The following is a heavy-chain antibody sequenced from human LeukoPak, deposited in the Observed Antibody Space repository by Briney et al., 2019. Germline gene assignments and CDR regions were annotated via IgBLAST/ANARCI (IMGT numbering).Heavy chain of an antibody. D-gene: IGHD6-19*01. CDR2: IYYIGST. V-gene: IGHV4-59*01. Sequence: SETLSLTCTVSGGSISNYYWSWIRQPPGKGLEWVGYIYYIGSTNYNPSLKSRVTISVDTSKNQFSLKLSSVTAADTAVYYCARGSSGSDYWGQGTLVTVFS. CDR3: ARGSSGSDY. J-gene: IGHJ4*02. CDR1: GGSISNYY.